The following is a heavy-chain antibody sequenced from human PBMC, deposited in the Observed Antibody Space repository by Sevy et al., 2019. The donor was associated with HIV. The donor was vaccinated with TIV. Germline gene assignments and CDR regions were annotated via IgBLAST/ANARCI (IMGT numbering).Heavy chain of an antibody. Sequence: GGSLRLSCAASAFTFSNAWMSWVRQAPGKGLEWVGRIKSKTDGGTTDYAAPVKGRFTISRDDSKNTLYLQMNSLKTEDTAVYYCLLVVSRELIYFDYWGQGTLVTVSS. D-gene: IGHD1-26*01. J-gene: IGHJ4*02. V-gene: IGHV3-15*01. CDR1: AFTFSNAW. CDR2: IKSKTDGGTT. CDR3: LLVVSRELIYFDY.